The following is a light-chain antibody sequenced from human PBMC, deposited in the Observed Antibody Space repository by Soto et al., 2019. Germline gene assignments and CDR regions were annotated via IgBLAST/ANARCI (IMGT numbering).Light chain of an antibody. CDR3: QQYNKWPPRFT. Sequence: EIVMTQSPATLSVSPGERATLSCRASQSISSDLAWYQQRPGQAPSLLIYGASTRATGIPARFSGSGSGKEFTLTISSLQSEDVAVYYCQQYNKWPPRFTFGPGTKVEIK. J-gene: IGKJ3*01. CDR2: GAS. CDR1: QSISSD. V-gene: IGKV3-15*01.